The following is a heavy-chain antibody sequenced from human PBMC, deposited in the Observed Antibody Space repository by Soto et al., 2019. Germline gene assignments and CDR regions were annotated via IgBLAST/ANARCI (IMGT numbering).Heavy chain of an antibody. D-gene: IGHD3-10*01. CDR2: IVVGSGNT. V-gene: IGHV1-58*02. Sequence: SVKVSCKASGFTFTSSAMQWVRQARGQRLEWIGWIVVGSGNTNYAQKFQERVTITRDMSTSTAYMELSSLRSEDTAVYYCAAMYYYGSGPGWFDPWGQGTLVTVSS. CDR3: AAMYYYGSGPGWFDP. CDR1: GFTFTSSA. J-gene: IGHJ5*02.